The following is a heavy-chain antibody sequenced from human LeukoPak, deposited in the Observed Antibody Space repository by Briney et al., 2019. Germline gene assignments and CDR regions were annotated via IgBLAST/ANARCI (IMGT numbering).Heavy chain of an antibody. CDR2: INHSGST. D-gene: IGHD2-21*02. J-gene: IGHJ5*02. CDR1: GGSFSGYY. CDR3: ARERVWRYCGGDSCGWFDP. Sequence: SETLSLTCAVYGGSFSGYYWSWIRQPPGKELEWIGEINHSGSTNYNPSLKSRVTISVDTSKNQFSLKLSSVTAADTAVYYCARERVWRYCGGDSCGWFDPWGQGTLVTVSS. V-gene: IGHV4-34*01.